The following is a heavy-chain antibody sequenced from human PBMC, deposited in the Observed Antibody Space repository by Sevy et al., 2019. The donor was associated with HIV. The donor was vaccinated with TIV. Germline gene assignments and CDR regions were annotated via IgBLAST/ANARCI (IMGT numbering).Heavy chain of an antibody. CDR1: GFIFSNYG. J-gene: IGHJ6*02. D-gene: IGHD3-3*01. CDR2: ISFDGSNK. CDR3: AKLGEWLFMPNYYYGMDV. V-gene: IGHV3-30*18. Sequence: GGSLRLSCAASGFIFSNYGMEWVRQAPGKGREWVAVISFDGSNKYYADSVKGRFTISRDNSKNTAYLQMNSLRTEDTALYYCAKLGEWLFMPNYYYGMDVWGQGTTVTVSS.